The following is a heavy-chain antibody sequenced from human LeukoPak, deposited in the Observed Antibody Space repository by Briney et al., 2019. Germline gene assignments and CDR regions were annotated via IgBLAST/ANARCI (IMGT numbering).Heavy chain of an antibody. Sequence: SQTLSLTCAISGDSVSSNSAAWNWLRQSPSRGLEWLGRTYYRSKWYNDYAVSVKSRITSNPDTSKNQFSLQLNSVTPEDTAVYYCARESSVGWCELFDYWGQGTLVTVSS. CDR1: GDSVSSNSAA. CDR3: ARESSVGWCELFDY. V-gene: IGHV6-1*01. J-gene: IGHJ4*02. CDR2: TYYRSKWYN. D-gene: IGHD6-19*01.